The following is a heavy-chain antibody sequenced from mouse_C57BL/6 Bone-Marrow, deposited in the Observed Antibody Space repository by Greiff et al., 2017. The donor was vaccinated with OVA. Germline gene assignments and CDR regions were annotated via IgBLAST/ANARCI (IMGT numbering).Heavy chain of an antibody. Sequence: VQLQQSGPGLVKPSQSLSLTCSATGYSITSGYYWNWIRQFPGNKLEWMGYISYDGSNNYNPSLKNRISITRDTSKNQFFLKLNSVTTEDTATYYCARVGYCYAMDYWGQGTSVTVSS. CDR3: ARVGYCYAMDY. CDR2: ISYDGSN. CDR1: GYSITSGYY. J-gene: IGHJ4*01. V-gene: IGHV3-6*01. D-gene: IGHD2-14*01.